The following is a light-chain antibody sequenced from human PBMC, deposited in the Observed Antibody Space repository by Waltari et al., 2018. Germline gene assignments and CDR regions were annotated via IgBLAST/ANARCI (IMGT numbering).Light chain of an antibody. J-gene: IGLJ2*01. V-gene: IGLV3-1*01. CDR2: QDS. CDR1: KLGDKY. CDR3: QAWDSSVV. Sequence: SYELTQPPSVSVSPGQTASITCSGDKLGDKYACWYQQKPGQSPVLVIYQDSKRPSGIPERFSGSNSGNTATLTISGTQAIDEADYYCQAWDSSVVFSGGTKLTVL.